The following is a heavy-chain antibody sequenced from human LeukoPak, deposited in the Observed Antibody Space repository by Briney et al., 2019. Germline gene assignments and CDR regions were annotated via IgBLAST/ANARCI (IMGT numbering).Heavy chain of an antibody. CDR1: GGSFSGYY. CDR3: ARAYLLDI. Sequence: LSLTCAVYGGSFSGYYWSWIRQAPGKGLEWVSYISSSGSTIYYADSVKGRFTISRDNAKNSLYLQMNSLRAEDTAVYYCARAYLLDIWGQGTMVTVSS. J-gene: IGHJ3*02. CDR2: ISSSGSTI. V-gene: IGHV3-11*04.